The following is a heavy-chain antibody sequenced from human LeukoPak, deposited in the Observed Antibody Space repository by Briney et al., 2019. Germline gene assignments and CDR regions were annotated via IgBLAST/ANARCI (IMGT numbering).Heavy chain of an antibody. Sequence: GASVKVSCKASGYTFTSYAMHWVRQAPGQGPEWMGWIHTNTGHPTYAQGFTGRFVYTLDTSVSTAYLEISSLKAEDSAVYYCARLVVADYFYYLDVWGQGTTVTVSS. D-gene: IGHD3-16*02. CDR3: ARLVVADYFYYLDV. J-gene: IGHJ6*02. V-gene: IGHV7-4-1*02. CDR2: IHTNTGHP. CDR1: GYTFTSYA.